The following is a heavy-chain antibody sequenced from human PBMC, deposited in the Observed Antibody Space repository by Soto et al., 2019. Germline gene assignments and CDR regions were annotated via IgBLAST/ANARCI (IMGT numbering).Heavy chain of an antibody. CDR3: AHVYWAASGTRYYFDY. CDR1: GFSFSTSAVG. Sequence: QITLKESGPPLVKPTQTLTLTCTFSGFSFSTSAVGVGWIRQPPGKALEWLALIYWDDDKRYSPSLKSRLTITKATSRNQVVVTMTTMDPVDTATYYCAHVYWAASGTRYYFDYWGQGTLVTVSS. V-gene: IGHV2-5*02. CDR2: IYWDDDK. J-gene: IGHJ4*02. D-gene: IGHD6-13*01.